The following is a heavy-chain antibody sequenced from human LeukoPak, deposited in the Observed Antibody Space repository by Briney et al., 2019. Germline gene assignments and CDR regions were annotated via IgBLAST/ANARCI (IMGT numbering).Heavy chain of an antibody. J-gene: IGHJ6*03. Sequence: GGSLRLSGAASGFTFDDYDMSWVRQVPGKGREWVSAINWNGASTGYADSLKGRFTISSDTAKNSLYLHMDSLSAEDTALSFCERDVEYSNIYFYYYIDVWGKGTTVTVSS. D-gene: IGHD6-6*01. V-gene: IGHV3-20*04. CDR3: ERDVEYSNIYFYYYIDV. CDR1: GFTFDDYD. CDR2: INWNGAST.